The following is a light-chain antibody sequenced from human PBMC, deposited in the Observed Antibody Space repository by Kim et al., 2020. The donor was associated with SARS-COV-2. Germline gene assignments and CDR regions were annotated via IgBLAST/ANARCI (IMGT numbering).Light chain of an antibody. V-gene: IGKV3-11*01. J-gene: IGKJ5*01. CDR1: QSVSTY. Sequence: EIVLTQSPAILSLSPGETATLSCRASQSVSTYLAWYQQKPGQAPRLLISDASNRATGIPARFSGSGSGTDFTLSISSLEPEDFAVYYCQQRRNWITFGQGTRLEIK. CDR3: QQRRNWIT. CDR2: DAS.